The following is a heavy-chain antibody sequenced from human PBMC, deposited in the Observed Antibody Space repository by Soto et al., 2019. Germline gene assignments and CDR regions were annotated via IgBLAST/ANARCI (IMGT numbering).Heavy chain of an antibody. CDR2: IYYSGST. V-gene: IGHV4-39*01. Sequence: PSETLSLTCTVSGGSISSSSYYWGWIRQPPGKGLEWIGSIYYSGSTYYNPSLKSRVTISVDTSKNQFSLKLSSVTAADTAVYYCARRKSSPPYYYYYMDVWGKGTTVTSP. D-gene: IGHD6-13*01. J-gene: IGHJ6*03. CDR3: ARRKSSPPYYYYYMDV. CDR1: GGSISSSSYY.